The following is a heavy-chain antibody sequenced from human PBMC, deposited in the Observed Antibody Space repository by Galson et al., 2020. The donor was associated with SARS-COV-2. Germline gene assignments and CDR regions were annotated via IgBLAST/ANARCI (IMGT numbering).Heavy chain of an antibody. D-gene: IGHD4-4*01. V-gene: IGHV1-46*01. CDR1: GYTTTSYY. Sequence: ASVKVSCKASGYTTTSYYIHWVRQAPPQGLEWMGIINPSGGGTTYAQKFQGRVTMTRDTSTSTVYMELSSLRSEDTAVYYCARDSQGGNDYNYLLFWGQGTLVSVSS. J-gene: IGHJ4*02. CDR3: ARDSQGGNDYNYLLF. CDR2: INPSGGGT.